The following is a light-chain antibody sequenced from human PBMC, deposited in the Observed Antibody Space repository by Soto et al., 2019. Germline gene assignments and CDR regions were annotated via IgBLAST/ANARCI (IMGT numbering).Light chain of an antibody. CDR3: SSDAGSSTFYV. CDR1: SSDVGSYNL. Sequence: QSALTQPASVSGSPGQSITISCTGTSSDVGSYNLVSWYQQHPGKAPKLMIYEGSKRPSGVSNRFSGTKSGNTASLTISGIQAEDEADYYCSSDAGSSTFYVFGTGTKVTVL. J-gene: IGLJ1*01. V-gene: IGLV2-23*03. CDR2: EGS.